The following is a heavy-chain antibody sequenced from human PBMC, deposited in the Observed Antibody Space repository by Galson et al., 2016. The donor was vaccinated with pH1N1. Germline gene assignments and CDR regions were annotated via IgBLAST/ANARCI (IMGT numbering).Heavy chain of an antibody. CDR3: AGAGFGAYKFDS. CDR1: GGPFNPYA. CDR2: IIPIFGIL. J-gene: IGHJ4*02. Sequence: SVKVSCKASGGPFNPYAINWVRQAPGHGLEWMGGIIPIFGILNYAQNFQGRVTITADEFTSTAYMELSSLTSEDTAVYYCAGAGFGAYKFDSWGQGTLVTVSS. D-gene: IGHD4-17*01. V-gene: IGHV1-69*13.